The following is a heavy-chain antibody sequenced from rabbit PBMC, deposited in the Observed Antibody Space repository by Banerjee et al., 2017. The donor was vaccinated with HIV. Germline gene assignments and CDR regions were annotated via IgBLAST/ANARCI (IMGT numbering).Heavy chain of an antibody. D-gene: IGHD6-1*01. J-gene: IGHJ4*01. CDR3: ARETDGYPGHLDL. CDR1: GFTLSSYW. V-gene: IGHV1S45*01. Sequence: QEQLVESGGGLVQPEGSLTLTCKASGFTLSSYWMWWVRQAPGKGLEWIAYIDAGSSGSTYYASWAKGRFTISKTSTTVTLQMTSLTAADTATYFCARETDGYPGHLDLWGPGTLVTVS. CDR2: IDAGSSGST.